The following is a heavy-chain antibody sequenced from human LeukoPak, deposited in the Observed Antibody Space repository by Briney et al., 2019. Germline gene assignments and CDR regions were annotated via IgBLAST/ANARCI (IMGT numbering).Heavy chain of an antibody. D-gene: IGHD3-9*01. CDR1: GFTFSSYA. V-gene: IGHV3-30-3*01. CDR2: ISYDGSNK. Sequence: GRSLRLSCAASGFTFSSYAMHWVRQAPGKGLEWVAVISYDGSNKYYADSVKGRFTISRDNPKNTLYLQMNSLRAEDTAVYYCARVSGLTGYYLTFDYWGQGTLVTVSS. J-gene: IGHJ4*02. CDR3: ARVSGLTGYYLTFDY.